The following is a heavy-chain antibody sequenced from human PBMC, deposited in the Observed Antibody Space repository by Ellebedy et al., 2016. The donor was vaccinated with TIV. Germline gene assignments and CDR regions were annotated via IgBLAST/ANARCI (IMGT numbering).Heavy chain of an antibody. V-gene: IGHV4-61*01. CDR2: IYYSGST. CDR1: GGSISSSSYY. Sequence: SETLSLTCTVSGGSISSSSYYWSWIRQPPGKGLEWIGYIYYSGSTNYNPSLKSRVTISVDTSKNQFSLKLSSVTAADTAVYYCARDRTGSYRGVDAFDIWGQGTMVTVSS. J-gene: IGHJ3*02. D-gene: IGHD3/OR15-3a*01. CDR3: ARDRTGSYRGVDAFDI.